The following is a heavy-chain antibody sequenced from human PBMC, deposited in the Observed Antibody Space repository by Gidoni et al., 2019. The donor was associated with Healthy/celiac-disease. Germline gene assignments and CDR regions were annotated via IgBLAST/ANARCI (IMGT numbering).Heavy chain of an antibody. Sequence: EVQLVESGGGLVKPGGSLRLSCAASGFTFSSYSMNWVRQAPGKGLEWVSSISSSSSYIYYADSVKGRFTISRDNAKNSLYLQMNSLRAEDTAVYYCARAQQWLLLGGVDYWGQGTLVTVSS. D-gene: IGHD6-19*01. CDR3: ARAQQWLLLGGVDY. V-gene: IGHV3-21*01. CDR1: GFTFSSYS. J-gene: IGHJ4*02. CDR2: ISSSSSYI.